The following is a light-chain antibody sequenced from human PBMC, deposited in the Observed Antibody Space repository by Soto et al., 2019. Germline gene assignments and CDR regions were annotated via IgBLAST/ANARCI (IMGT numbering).Light chain of an antibody. Sequence: QSVVSLTGSVSGSPGQSITNSFTGTSSDVGSYSLLSWYQHHPGKAPKLIIYEDINGPSGVSDRFSGSKSGNTASLRISGLQAEDEADYYCYTYAGGSTYLFGTGTKVTVL. CDR1: SSDVGSYSL. J-gene: IGLJ1*01. V-gene: IGLV2-23*01. CDR3: YTYAGGSTYL. CDR2: EDI.